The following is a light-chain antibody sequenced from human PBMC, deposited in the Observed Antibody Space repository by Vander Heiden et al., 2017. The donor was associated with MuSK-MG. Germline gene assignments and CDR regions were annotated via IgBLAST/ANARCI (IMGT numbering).Light chain of an antibody. J-gene: IGKJ3*01. CDR2: TAS. CDR3: QQSDSVPFT. V-gene: IGKV1-39*01. CDR1: QSIGSF. Sequence: DIQMTQSPSALSASVGQRLTITCRASQSIGSFLNWYQHKPGKAPRLLIYTASTLQSGVPSRFSGSGSGTDFTLTISRLQPEDFATYYCQQSDSVPFTFGHGTKVEIE.